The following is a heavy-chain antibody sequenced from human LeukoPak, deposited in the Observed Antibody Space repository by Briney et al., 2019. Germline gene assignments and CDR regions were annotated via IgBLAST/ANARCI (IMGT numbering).Heavy chain of an antibody. D-gene: IGHD6-19*01. J-gene: IGHJ4*02. Sequence: PSETLSLTCTVSPYYISSAYYWGWIRQPPGKGLEWIGTIYHSGRTYYNPSLKGRVTISVDTSKNQFSLKVSSVTAADTAVYYCARQPGGPSSAVDYWGQGTLVTVSS. CDR2: IYHSGRT. CDR1: PYYISSAYY. CDR3: ARQPGGPSSAVDY. V-gene: IGHV4-38-2*02.